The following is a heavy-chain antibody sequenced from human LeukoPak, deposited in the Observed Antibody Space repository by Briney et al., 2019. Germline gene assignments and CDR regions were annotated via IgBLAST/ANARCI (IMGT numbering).Heavy chain of an antibody. CDR2: ISGSGTYI. J-gene: IGHJ4*02. D-gene: IGHD6-19*01. CDR3: AKMFRYSSGWYSNYFDY. Sequence: GGSLRLSCAASGFTFSGHSLNWVRQAPGKGLEWISSISGSGTYIFYADSVKGRFTISRDNAKNSLYLQMNSLRAEDTAVYYCAKMFRYSSGWYSNYFDYWGQGTLVTVSS. CDR1: GFTFSGHS. V-gene: IGHV3-21*04.